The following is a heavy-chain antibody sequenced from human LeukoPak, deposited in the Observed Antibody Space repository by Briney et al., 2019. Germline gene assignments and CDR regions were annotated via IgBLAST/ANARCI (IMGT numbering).Heavy chain of an antibody. D-gene: IGHD3-10*01. J-gene: IGHJ6*03. Sequence: ASVKVSCKASGYTFTGYYMHWVRQAPGQGLEWMGWINPNSGGTNYAQKFQGRVTMTRDTSISTAYMELSRLRSDDTAVYYCARGRGYYGSGNYVRYYYWYMDVWGKGTTVTISS. CDR3: ARGRGYYGSGNYVRYYYWYMDV. CDR1: GYTFTGYY. CDR2: INPNSGGT. V-gene: IGHV1-2*02.